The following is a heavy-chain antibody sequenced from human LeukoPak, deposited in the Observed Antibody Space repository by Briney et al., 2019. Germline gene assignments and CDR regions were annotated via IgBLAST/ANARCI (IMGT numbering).Heavy chain of an antibody. CDR2: INHSGST. D-gene: IGHD2-2*01. CDR3: ARGSIVVVPAANYYYYYMDV. Sequence: SETLSLTCAVYGGSLSGYYWSWIRQPPGKGLDWIGEINHSGSTNYNPSLKSRVTISVDTSKNQFSLKLSSVTAADTAVYYCARGSIVVVPAANYYYYYMDVWGKGTTVTVSS. V-gene: IGHV4-34*01. J-gene: IGHJ6*03. CDR1: GGSLSGYY.